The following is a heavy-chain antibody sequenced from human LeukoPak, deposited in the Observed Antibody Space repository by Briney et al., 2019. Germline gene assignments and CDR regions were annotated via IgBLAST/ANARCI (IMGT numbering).Heavy chain of an antibody. CDR1: GGTFSSYT. V-gene: IGHV1-69*04. CDR2: IIPILGIA. D-gene: IGHD2-8*01. J-gene: IGHJ5*02. CDR3: ARDPDCTNGVCSGRFDP. Sequence: SVKVSCKASGGTFSSYTISWVRQAPGQGLEWMGRIIPILGIANYAQKFQGRVTITADKSTSAAYMELSSLRSEDTAVYYCARDPDCTNGVCSGRFDPWGQGTLVTVSS.